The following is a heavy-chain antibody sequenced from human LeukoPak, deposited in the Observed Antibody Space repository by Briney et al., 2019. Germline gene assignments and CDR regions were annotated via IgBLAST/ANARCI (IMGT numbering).Heavy chain of an antibody. D-gene: IGHD1-26*01. CDR2: INQNSGGT. J-gene: IGHJ4*02. Sequence: ASVKVSCKASGYNFIDFSMHWVRQAPGQGLEWMGWINQNSGGTNYAQNFQGRVTMTWDPSISTAYMELRSLRYDDTAIYYCAREGWDPHLEYCGQGTLVNVSS. CDR3: AREGWDPHLEY. CDR1: GYNFIDFS. V-gene: IGHV1-2*02.